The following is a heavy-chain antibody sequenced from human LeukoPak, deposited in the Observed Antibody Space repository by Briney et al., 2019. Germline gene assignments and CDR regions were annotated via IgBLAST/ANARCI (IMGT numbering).Heavy chain of an antibody. D-gene: IGHD3-10*01. CDR2: FDPEDGET. CDR3: ARDRVLLNFGEPTDAFDI. V-gene: IGHV1-24*01. CDR1: GYTLTELS. J-gene: IGHJ3*02. Sequence: RVASVKVSCKVSGYTLTELSMHWVRQAPGKGLEWMGGFDPEDGETIYAQKFQGRVTITADKSTSTAYMELSRLRSDETAVYYCARDRVLLNFGEPTDAFDIWGQGTMVTVSS.